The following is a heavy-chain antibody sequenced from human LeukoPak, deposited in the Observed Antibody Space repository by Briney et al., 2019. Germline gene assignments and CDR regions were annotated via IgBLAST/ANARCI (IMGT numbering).Heavy chain of an antibody. Sequence: GASVKVSCKASGGTFSSYAISWVRQAPGQGLEWMGGIIPIFGTANYAQKFQGRVTITTDESTSTAYMELSSLRSEDTAVYYCARSSGGCSSTSCYLYYWGQGTLVIVSS. CDR2: IIPIFGTA. V-gene: IGHV1-69*05. D-gene: IGHD2-2*01. CDR3: ARSSGGCSSTSCYLYY. CDR1: GGTFSSYA. J-gene: IGHJ4*02.